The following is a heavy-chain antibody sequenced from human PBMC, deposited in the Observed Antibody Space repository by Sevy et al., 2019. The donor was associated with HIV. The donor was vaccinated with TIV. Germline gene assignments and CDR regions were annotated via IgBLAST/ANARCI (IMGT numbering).Heavy chain of an antibody. D-gene: IGHD5-12*01. V-gene: IGHV3-23*01. CDR1: GFTFSIYA. CDR2: MTGSGSVT. CDR3: ATDGLNRGDFDYFHV. Sequence: GGSLRLSCAASGFTFSIYAMTWVRQAPGKGLEWVSSMTGSGSVTYYGDSVKGRFTISRDNSKNTLYLQMNNLRVEDKALYYCATDGLNRGDFDYFHVWGQGTMVTVSS. J-gene: IGHJ1*01.